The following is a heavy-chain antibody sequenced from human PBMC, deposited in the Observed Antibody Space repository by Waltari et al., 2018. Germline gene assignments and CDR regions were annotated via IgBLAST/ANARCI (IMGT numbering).Heavy chain of an antibody. CDR1: GYRFTTSW. CDR3: ARGSGTYGDDYFYGMDV. J-gene: IGHJ6*02. D-gene: IGHD1-26*01. Sequence: EVQLVQSGAEVKKPGESLKISCEGSGYRFTTSWIGWVRQRPGKGLEWMGIIYPGDSDSSYSPSFQGQVTFSVVESNSTAYLQWSSLKASDTAIYFCARGSGTYGDDYFYGMDVWGQGTTVTVSS. CDR2: IYPGDSDS. V-gene: IGHV5-51*01.